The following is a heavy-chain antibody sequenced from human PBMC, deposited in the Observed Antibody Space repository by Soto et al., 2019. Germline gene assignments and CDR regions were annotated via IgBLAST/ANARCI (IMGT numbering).Heavy chain of an antibody. CDR1: GFTFNTYA. J-gene: IGHJ3*02. Sequence: GGSLRLSCAASGFTFNTYAMSWVRQAPGQGLEWVSAISGSGFSTYYADSVKGRFSISSDSSKNTLFLQMNSLRADDTAVYFCATFTFGRPFDTWGQGAMVTVSS. CDR2: ISGSGFST. D-gene: IGHD3-16*01. V-gene: IGHV3-23*01. CDR3: ATFTFGRPFDT.